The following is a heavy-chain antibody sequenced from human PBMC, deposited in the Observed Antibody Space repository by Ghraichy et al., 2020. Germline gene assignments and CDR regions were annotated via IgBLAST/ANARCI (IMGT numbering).Heavy chain of an antibody. CDR3: ASRDIVVVVAATPDDYFDY. Sequence: ASVKVSCKASGYTFTGYYMHWVRQAPGQGLEWMGWINPNSGGTNYAQKFQGRVTMTRDTSISTAYMELSRLRSDDTAVYYCASRDIVVVVAATPDDYFDYWGQGTLVTVSS. V-gene: IGHV1-2*02. CDR2: INPNSGGT. J-gene: IGHJ4*02. D-gene: IGHD2-15*01. CDR1: GYTFTGYY.